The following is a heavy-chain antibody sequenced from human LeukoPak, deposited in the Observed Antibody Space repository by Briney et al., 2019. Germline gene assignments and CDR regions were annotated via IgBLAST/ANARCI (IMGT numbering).Heavy chain of an antibody. CDR3: ARASGVGYSYGNADF. Sequence: PSETLSLTCSVSGGSNRSYYWGWIRQPPGKALDWIGYISNSGTTNYNPSLKSRVTISVDTSKNEFSLKVTSVTAADTAVYYCARASGVGYSYGNADFWGQGTLVTVSS. CDR1: GGSNRSYY. CDR2: ISNSGTT. D-gene: IGHD5-18*01. V-gene: IGHV4-59*01. J-gene: IGHJ4*02.